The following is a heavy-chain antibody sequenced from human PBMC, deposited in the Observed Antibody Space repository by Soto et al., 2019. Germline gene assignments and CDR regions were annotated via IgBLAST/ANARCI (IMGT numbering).Heavy chain of an antibody. D-gene: IGHD2-15*01. CDR1: GYIFTAYS. Sequence: QVQLVQSGAEVKKPGASVKVSCKASGYIFTAYSMHWVRQAPGQGLELMGVVNPSGGSTNYAQKFQCRITMTRDTSTSTVYMDLSSLTSEDTAVYYCAREENCSDGICYSEYFQRWGQGTLVTVSS. V-gene: IGHV1-46*01. CDR3: AREENCSDGICYSEYFQR. J-gene: IGHJ1*01. CDR2: VNPSGGST.